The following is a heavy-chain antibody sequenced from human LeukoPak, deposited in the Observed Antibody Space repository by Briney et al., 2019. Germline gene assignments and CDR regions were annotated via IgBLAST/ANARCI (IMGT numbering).Heavy chain of an antibody. Sequence: ASVTVSCKASGYTFTSYYIHWVRQAPGQGLEWMGIINPNGGTTDYAQKFQGRVTITRDTSTSTVYMELSSLRSEDTAVYYCARQQGLQNLNFDYWGQGTLVTVSS. V-gene: IGHV1-46*01. D-gene: IGHD4-11*01. CDR1: GYTFTSYY. CDR2: INPNGGTT. CDR3: ARQQGLQNLNFDY. J-gene: IGHJ4*02.